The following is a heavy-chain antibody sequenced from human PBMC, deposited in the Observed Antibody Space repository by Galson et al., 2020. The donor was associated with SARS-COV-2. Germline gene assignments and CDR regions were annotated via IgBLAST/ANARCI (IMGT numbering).Heavy chain of an antibody. CDR3: ARHLAAAGLNERASRRYYFDY. D-gene: IGHD6-13*01. CDR2: IYYSGST. CDR1: GGSISSSSYY. Sequence: ETSETLSLTCTVSGGSISSSSYYWGWIRQPPGKGLEWIGSIYYSGSTYYNPSLKSRVTISVDTSKNQFSLKLSSVTAADTAVYYCARHLAAAGLNERASRRYYFDYWGQGTLVTVSS. J-gene: IGHJ4*02. V-gene: IGHV4-39*01.